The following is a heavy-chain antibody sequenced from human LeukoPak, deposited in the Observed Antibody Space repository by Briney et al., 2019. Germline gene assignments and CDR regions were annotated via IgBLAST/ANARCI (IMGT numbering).Heavy chain of an antibody. CDR1: GFTVSSNY. D-gene: IGHD6-13*01. CDR2: IYSGGST. CDR3: AKDPRRIAAAGTLMDV. J-gene: IGHJ6*03. V-gene: IGHV3-66*01. Sequence: GGSLRLSCAASGFTVSSNYMSWVRQAPGKGLEWVSVIYSGGSTYYADSVKGRFTISRDNSKNTLYLQMNSLRAEDTAVYYCAKDPRRIAAAGTLMDVWGKGTTVTVSS.